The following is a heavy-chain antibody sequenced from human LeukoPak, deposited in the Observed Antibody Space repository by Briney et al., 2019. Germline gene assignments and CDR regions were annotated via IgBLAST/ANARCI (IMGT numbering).Heavy chain of an antibody. V-gene: IGHV3-21*01. Sequence: GGSLRLSCVASEFTFNDYSMHWVRQAPGKRLEWVSSISSSSIYIYYGDSVRGRFTISRDNAKNSLYLQMNSLRAEDTAVYYCARGSLAAAGTSFDYWGQGTLVTVSS. J-gene: IGHJ4*02. D-gene: IGHD6-13*01. CDR1: EFTFNDYS. CDR3: ARGSLAAAGTSFDY. CDR2: ISSSSIYI.